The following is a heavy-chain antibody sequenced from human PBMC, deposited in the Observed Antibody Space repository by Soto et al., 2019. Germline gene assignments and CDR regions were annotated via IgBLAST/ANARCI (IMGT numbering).Heavy chain of an antibody. D-gene: IGHD5-18*01. CDR2: IYYSGST. CDR3: ARDPGYSYGPFDD. V-gene: IGHV4-59*01. Sequence: PSETLSLTCTVSGGSISRYYWSWIRQPPGKGLEWIGYIYYSGSTNYNPSLKSRVTISVDTSKNQFSLKLSSVTAADTAVYYCARDPGYSYGPFDDWGQGTLVTVSS. J-gene: IGHJ4*02. CDR1: GGSISRYY.